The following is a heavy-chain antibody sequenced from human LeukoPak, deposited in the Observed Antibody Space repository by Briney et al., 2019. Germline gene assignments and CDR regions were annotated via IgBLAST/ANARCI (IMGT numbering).Heavy chain of an antibody. V-gene: IGHV3-48*03. CDR3: ARDGEYSGYGPEAFDI. J-gene: IGHJ3*02. CDR2: ISSSGSTI. D-gene: IGHD5-12*01. CDR1: GFTFSSHE. Sequence: PGGSLRLSCAASGFTFSSHEMNWVRQAPGKGLEWVSYISSSGSTIYYADSVKGRFTISRDNAKNSLYLQMNSLRAEDTAVYYCARDGEYSGYGPEAFDIWGQGTMVTVSS.